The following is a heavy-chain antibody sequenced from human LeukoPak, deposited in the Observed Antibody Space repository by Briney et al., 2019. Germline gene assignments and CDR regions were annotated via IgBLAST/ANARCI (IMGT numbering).Heavy chain of an antibody. CDR1: GFSFSSNW. V-gene: IGHV3-74*01. Sequence: GGSLRLSCAASGFSFSSNWMHWVRQTPGKGLVWVSPINSGVTGTTYADSVEGRFTISRDNAKNTLFLQMNSLRGEDTAVYYCATSLGPLAESWGQGTLVTVSS. J-gene: IGHJ5*02. D-gene: IGHD6-19*01. CDR2: INSGVTGT. CDR3: ATSLGPLAES.